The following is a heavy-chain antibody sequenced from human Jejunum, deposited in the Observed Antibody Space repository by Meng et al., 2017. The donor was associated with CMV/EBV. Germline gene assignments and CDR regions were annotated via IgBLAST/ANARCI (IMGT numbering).Heavy chain of an antibody. CDR1: GFALSNAW. CDR3: ATDRLLSSRRYFDY. V-gene: IGHV3-15*07. D-gene: IGHD6-13*01. J-gene: IGHJ4*02. CDR2: IKSNSDGGAT. Sequence: SGFALSNAWMNWVRQAPGKGPEWVGRIKSNSDGGATDYTAPVRGRFTISRDDSQNTLYLQMNSLETEDTGVYYCATDRLLSSRRYFDYWGQGTLVTVSS.